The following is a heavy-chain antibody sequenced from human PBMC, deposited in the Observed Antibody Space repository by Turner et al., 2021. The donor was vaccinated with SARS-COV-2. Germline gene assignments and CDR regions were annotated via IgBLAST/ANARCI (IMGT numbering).Heavy chain of an antibody. CDR1: GYTLTEFS. V-gene: IGHV1-24*01. D-gene: IGHD2-2*02. CDR3: ATVPVVPAAIGYYYYYGMDV. Sequence: QVQLVQSGAEVKKPGASVKVSCKVSGYTLTEFSMHWVRQAPGKGLEWMGAFDPEDGETIYAPKFQGRVSMTEDTSTDTAYMELSSLRSEDTAVYYCATVPVVPAAIGYYYYYGMDVWGQGTTVTVSS. J-gene: IGHJ6*02. CDR2: FDPEDGET.